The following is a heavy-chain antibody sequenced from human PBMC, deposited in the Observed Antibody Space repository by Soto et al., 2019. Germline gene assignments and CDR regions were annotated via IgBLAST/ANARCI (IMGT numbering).Heavy chain of an antibody. Sequence: GGSLRLSCAGSGFSFSEYAMHWVRQAPGKGLDWVAVVSYEGSKQYYADSVRGRFTISRDNSKNELYLQMDSLRPEDTAVYYCAGRGYNNFYYWGQGTPVTVSS. CDR3: AGRGYNNFYY. D-gene: IGHD2-15*01. J-gene: IGHJ4*02. V-gene: IGHV3-30-3*01. CDR1: GFSFSEYA. CDR2: VSYEGSKQ.